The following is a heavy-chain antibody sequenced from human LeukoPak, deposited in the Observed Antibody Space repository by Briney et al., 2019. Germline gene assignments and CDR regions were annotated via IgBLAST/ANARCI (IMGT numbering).Heavy chain of an antibody. Sequence: GGSLRLSCAASGFTFSNYAVTWVRQAPGKGLEWVSAISGSGGTTYYAESVRGRFTISRDNSKNTLYLQMNILRAEDTALYYCAKGLIDDWSALEFWGQGTLVTVPS. CDR3: AKGLIDDWSALEF. D-gene: IGHD3-9*01. J-gene: IGHJ4*02. CDR1: GFTFSNYA. CDR2: ISGSGGTT. V-gene: IGHV3-23*01.